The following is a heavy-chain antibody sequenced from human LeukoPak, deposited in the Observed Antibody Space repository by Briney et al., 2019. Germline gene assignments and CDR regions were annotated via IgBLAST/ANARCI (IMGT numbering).Heavy chain of an antibody. D-gene: IGHD3-22*01. CDR1: GFTFSSYS. CDR2: ISSSSETI. Sequence: GGSLRLSCVASGFTFSSYSMNWVRQAPGKGLEWVSYISSSSETIYFADSVKGRFTISRDNAKNSLYLQMNTLRDEDTAVYYCARSLYYDSGGPDYWGQGTLVTVSS. J-gene: IGHJ4*02. CDR3: ARSLYYDSGGPDY. V-gene: IGHV3-48*02.